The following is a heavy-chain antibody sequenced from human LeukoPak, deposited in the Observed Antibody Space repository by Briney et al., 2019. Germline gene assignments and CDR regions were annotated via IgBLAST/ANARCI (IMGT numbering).Heavy chain of an antibody. V-gene: IGHV4-4*07. Sequence: SETLSLTCTVSGGSTSSYYWSWIRQPAGKGLEWIGRIYTSGSTNYNPSLKSRVTMSVDTSKNQFSLKLSSVTAADTAVYYCARDVIAAAGKTRGFDYWGQGTLVTVSS. D-gene: IGHD6-13*01. CDR3: ARDVIAAAGKTRGFDY. CDR1: GGSTSSYY. J-gene: IGHJ4*02. CDR2: IYTSGST.